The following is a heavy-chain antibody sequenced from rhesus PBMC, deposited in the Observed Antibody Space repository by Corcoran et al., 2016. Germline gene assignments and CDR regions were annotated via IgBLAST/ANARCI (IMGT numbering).Heavy chain of an antibody. CDR2: ISNVRAST. D-gene: IGHD6-31*01. J-gene: IGHJ4*01. Sequence: EVQLVESGGGLVQPGGSLRLSCAASGFTFSSYGMNWVHQAPGKGLEWVSYISNVRASTYDADSGKGRCSISRENSKNTLSLQMNSLRAEDTAVYYCAKVEYIAADPSCDYWGQGVLVTVSS. V-gene: IGHV3S5*01. CDR3: AKVEYIAADPSCDY. CDR1: GFTFSSYG.